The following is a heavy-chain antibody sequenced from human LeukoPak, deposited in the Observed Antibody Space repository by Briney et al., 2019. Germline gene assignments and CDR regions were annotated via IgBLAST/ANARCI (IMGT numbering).Heavy chain of an antibody. CDR3: ARDTAVYDAFDI. CDR2: IYYSGST. CDR1: GGSISSYY. V-gene: IGHV4-59*08. Sequence: PSETLSLTCTVSGGSISSYYWSWIRQPPGKGLEWIGYIYYSGSTNYNPSLKSRVTISVDTSKNQFSLKLSSVTAADTAVYYCARDTAVYDAFDIWGQGTMVTVSS. J-gene: IGHJ3*02. D-gene: IGHD5-18*01.